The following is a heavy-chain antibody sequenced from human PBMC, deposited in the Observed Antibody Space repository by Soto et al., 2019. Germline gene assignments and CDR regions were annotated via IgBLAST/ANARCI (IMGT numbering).Heavy chain of an antibody. CDR3: AKEFVVVVTATEDY. J-gene: IGHJ4*02. Sequence: GGSLRLSCAASGFTFSSYAMSWVRQTPGKGLEWVSGISDSGGSTYYADSVKGRFTISRDNSKNTLYLQMNSLRAEDTAVYYCAKEFVVVVTATEDYWGQGTLVTVSS. CDR1: GFTFSSYA. V-gene: IGHV3-23*01. D-gene: IGHD2-21*02. CDR2: ISDSGGST.